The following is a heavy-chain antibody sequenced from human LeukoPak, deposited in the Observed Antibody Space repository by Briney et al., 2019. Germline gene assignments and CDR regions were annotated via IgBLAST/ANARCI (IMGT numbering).Heavy chain of an antibody. CDR2: ISSNGGST. CDR3: VKTVAGTTLSFGGGYFDY. V-gene: IGHV3-64D*06. CDR1: GFTSSSYA. D-gene: IGHD1-1*01. Sequence: GGSLRLSCSASGFTSSSYAMHWVRQAPGKGLEYVSPISSNGGSTYYADSVKGRFTISRDNSKNTLYLQMSSLRAEDTAVYYRVKTVAGTTLSFGGGYFDYWGQGTLVTDSS. J-gene: IGHJ4*02.